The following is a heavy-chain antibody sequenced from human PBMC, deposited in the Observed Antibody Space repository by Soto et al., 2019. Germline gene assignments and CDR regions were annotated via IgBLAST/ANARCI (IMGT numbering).Heavy chain of an antibody. J-gene: IGHJ4*02. V-gene: IGHV3-66*01. D-gene: IGHD3-22*01. CDR3: AESGRLYYYDSSGYRPFDY. CDR1: GFTVSSNY. Sequence: PGGSLRLSCAASGFTVSSNYMSWVRQAPGKGLEWVSVIYSGGSTYYADSVKGRFTISRDNSKNTLYLQMNSLRAEDTAVYYCAESGRLYYYDSSGYRPFDYWGQGTLVTVSS. CDR2: IYSGGST.